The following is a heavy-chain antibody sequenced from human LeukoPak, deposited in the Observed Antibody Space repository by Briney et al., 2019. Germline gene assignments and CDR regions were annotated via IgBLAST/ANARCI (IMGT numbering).Heavy chain of an antibody. CDR3: ARDLGYCSSTSCSPWWFDP. V-gene: IGHV4-59*12. J-gene: IGHJ5*02. D-gene: IGHD2-2*01. Sequence: PSETLSLTCTVSGGSISSYYWSWIRQPPGKGLECSGYIYYRGSTNYNPSLKSRVTISVDTSKNQFSLKLSSVTAADTAVYYCARDLGYCSSTSCSPWWFDPWGQGTLVTVSS. CDR1: GGSISSYY. CDR2: IYYRGST.